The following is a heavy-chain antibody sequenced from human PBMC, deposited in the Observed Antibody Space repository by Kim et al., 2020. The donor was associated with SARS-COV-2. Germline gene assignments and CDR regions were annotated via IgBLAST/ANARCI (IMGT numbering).Heavy chain of an antibody. CDR3: AREAWQWQVGCCFHGMDV. CDR1: GFTFSSYA. D-gene: IGHD6-19*01. J-gene: IGHJ6*02. Sequence: GGSLRLSCAASGFTFSSYAMHWVRQAPGKGLEWVSVISYGGSNKYYADSVKGRFTISRDNSKNTLYLQMNSLRAEDTAVYYCAREAWQWQVGCCFHGMDVWGQGTTVTVSS. V-gene: IGHV3-30*03. CDR2: ISYGGSNK.